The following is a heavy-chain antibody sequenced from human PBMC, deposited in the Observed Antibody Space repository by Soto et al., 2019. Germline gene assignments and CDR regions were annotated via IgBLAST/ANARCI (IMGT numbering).Heavy chain of an antibody. CDR3: ASPHYYDSSGYYYPPFGY. CDR2: IYYSGST. J-gene: IGHJ4*02. Sequence: SETLSLTCTVSGGSISSSSYYWGWIRQPPGKGLEWIGSIYYSGSTYYNPSLKSRVTISVDTSKNQFSLKLSSVTAADTAVYYCASPHYYDSSGYYYPPFGYWGQGTLVTVSS. CDR1: GGSISSSSYY. V-gene: IGHV4-39*01. D-gene: IGHD3-22*01.